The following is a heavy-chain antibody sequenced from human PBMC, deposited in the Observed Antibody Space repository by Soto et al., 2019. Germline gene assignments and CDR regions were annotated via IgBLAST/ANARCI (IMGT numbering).Heavy chain of an antibody. J-gene: IGHJ4*02. CDR3: ARDQSYSGPFDY. Sequence: EVQLEESGGGLVQPGGSLRLSCAASGFSFSSYWMSWVRQAPGKGPEWVAIVSSNGGDKTYADSVKGRFTISRDNAENSLFLQMNSLRADDTALYYCARDQSYSGPFDYWGQGALVTVSS. D-gene: IGHD6-19*01. CDR1: GFSFSSYW. CDR2: VSSNGGDK. V-gene: IGHV3-7*01.